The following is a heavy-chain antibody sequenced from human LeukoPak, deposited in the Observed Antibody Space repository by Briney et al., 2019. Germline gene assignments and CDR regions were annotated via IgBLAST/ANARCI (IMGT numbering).Heavy chain of an antibody. CDR2: ISAYNGNT. CDR1: NYTFNSYG. Sequence: ASVRVSCKASNYTFNSYGISSVRQAPGPGREWMGWISAYNGNTNYAQKLQGRVTMTTDTSTSTAYMELRSLRSDDTAVYYCARDIAVAAIIPPYFDYWGQGTLVTVSS. V-gene: IGHV1-18*01. CDR3: ARDIAVAAIIPPYFDY. D-gene: IGHD6-19*01. J-gene: IGHJ4*02.